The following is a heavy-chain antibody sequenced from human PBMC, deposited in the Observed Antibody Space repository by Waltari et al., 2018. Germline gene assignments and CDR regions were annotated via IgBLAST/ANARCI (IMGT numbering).Heavy chain of an antibody. Sequence: EVQLVEAGGGLVQPGGSRRLSCAAAGFPFSSYWMSWVRQSPGKGREWVANIKQDESEKNYLDSVKGRFTISRDNAKNSLYLYMNSLRDDDTAVYYCAREGVPYARDCWGQGTLVTVSS. CDR2: IKQDESEK. D-gene: IGHD2-2*01. J-gene: IGHJ4*02. CDR1: GFPFSSYW. V-gene: IGHV3-7*01. CDR3: AREGVPYARDC.